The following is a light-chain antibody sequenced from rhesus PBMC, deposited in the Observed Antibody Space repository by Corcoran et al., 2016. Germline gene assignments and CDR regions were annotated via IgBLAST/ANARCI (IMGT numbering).Light chain of an antibody. CDR3: QQYSNWPRT. J-gene: IGKJ1*01. CDR2: GAS. V-gene: IGKV3-42*02. Sequence: ETVVTQSPATLSLSPGERATLSCRASQSVGSYLAWYQQKPGQAPRLLIYGASSRATGIPDRFSGSGSGTDFTLTISSLEPEDFAVYYCQQYSNWPRTFGQGTKVEIK. CDR1: QSVGSY.